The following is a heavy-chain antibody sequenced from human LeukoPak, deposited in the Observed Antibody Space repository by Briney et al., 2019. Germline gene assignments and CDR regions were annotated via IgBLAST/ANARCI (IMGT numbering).Heavy chain of an antibody. CDR2: INNDGSSA. D-gene: IGHD2-21*02. CDR3: ARELVVVTAIPRGNYYYYMDV. V-gene: IGHV3-74*01. Sequence: GGSLRLSCAASGFTFSSYWMHWVRQTPGKGLIYISRINNDGSSANYADSVKGRFTISRDNAKNSLYLQMNSLRAEDTAVYYCARELVVVTAIPRGNYYYYMDVWGKGTTVTVSS. CDR1: GFTFSSYW. J-gene: IGHJ6*03.